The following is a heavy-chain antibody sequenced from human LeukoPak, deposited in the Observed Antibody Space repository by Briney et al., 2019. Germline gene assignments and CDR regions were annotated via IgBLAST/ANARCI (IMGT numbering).Heavy chain of an antibody. Sequence: HPGGSLRLSCAASGFTFSSYAMSWVRQAPGKGLEWVSAISGSGGSTYYADSVKGRFTISRDNSKNTLYLQMNSLRAEDTAVYYCAKDSFLATMLNSCYFDYWGQGTLVTVSS. CDR1: GFTFSSYA. CDR2: ISGSGGST. J-gene: IGHJ4*02. CDR3: AKDSFLATMLNSCYFDY. V-gene: IGHV3-23*01. D-gene: IGHD5-12*01.